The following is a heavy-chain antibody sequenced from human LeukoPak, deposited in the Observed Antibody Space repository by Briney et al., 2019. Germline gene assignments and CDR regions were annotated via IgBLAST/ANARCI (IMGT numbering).Heavy chain of an antibody. D-gene: IGHD3-16*01. J-gene: IGHJ4*02. CDR2: ISYDGSNK. V-gene: IGHV3-30-3*01. CDR1: GFTFSSYA. CDR3: ARGLGGLDSYFDY. Sequence: GGSLRLSCAASGFTFSSYAMHWVRQAPGKGLEWVAVISYDGSNKYYADSVKGRFTISRDNSKNTLYLQMNSLRAEDTAVYYCARGLGGLDSYFDYWGQGTLVTVSS.